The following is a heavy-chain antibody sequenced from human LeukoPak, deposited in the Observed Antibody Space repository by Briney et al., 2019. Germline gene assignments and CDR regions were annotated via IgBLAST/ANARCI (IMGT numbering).Heavy chain of an antibody. D-gene: IGHD3-3*01. V-gene: IGHV3-23*01. CDR3: AKSAGVATIYFDS. CDR2: IGSDGDR. Sequence: PGGSLRLSCTASGFAFRSYAMAWVRQAPGKGLEGVAAIGSDGDRVHEDSVKGRFTISRDNSMSTLYLQMDNLRAEDTAVYFCAKSAGVATIYFDSWGQGALVTVSS. CDR1: GFAFRSYA. J-gene: IGHJ4*02.